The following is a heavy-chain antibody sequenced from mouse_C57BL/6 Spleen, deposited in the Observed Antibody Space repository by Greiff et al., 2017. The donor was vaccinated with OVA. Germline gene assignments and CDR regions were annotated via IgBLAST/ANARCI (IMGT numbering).Heavy chain of an antibody. CDR1: GYTFTSYW. Sequence: QVQLQQPGAELVRPGSSVKLSCKASGYTFTSYWMHWVKQRPIQGLEWIGNIDPSDSETHYNQKFKDKATLTVDKSSSTAYMQLSSLTSEDSAVYYCARSYSNYCDYWGQGTTLTVSS. J-gene: IGHJ2*01. CDR2: IDPSDSET. CDR3: ARSYSNYCDY. D-gene: IGHD2-5*01. V-gene: IGHV1-52*01.